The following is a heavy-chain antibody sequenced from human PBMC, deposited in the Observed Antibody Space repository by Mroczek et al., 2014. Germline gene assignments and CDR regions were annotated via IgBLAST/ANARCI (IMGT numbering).Heavy chain of an antibody. CDR2: IYYLGNT. CDR1: GGSMTNYY. CDR3: ARHDPVALVQHGMDV. D-gene: IGHD6-6*01. V-gene: IGHV4-59*01. J-gene: IGHJ6*02. Sequence: QVQLQESGPGLVKPSETLSLTCTVSGGSMTNYYWSWFRQPPGKGLEWIGYIYYLGNTIYSPSLRSRVTISVDTPSNQFSMRLSSVTGADTAVYYCARHDPVALVQHGMDVWGQGTTVTVSS.